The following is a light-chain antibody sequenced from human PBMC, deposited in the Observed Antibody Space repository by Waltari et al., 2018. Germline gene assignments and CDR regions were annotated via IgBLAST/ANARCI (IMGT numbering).Light chain of an antibody. CDR2: DVS. CDR1: QDISNY. Sequence: DIQMTQSPSSLSASVGDRVTITCQASQDISNYLNWYQQKPGKAPKLLIYDVSNLESGVPARFSGSGSGTDFTFTISSLQPEDIATYYCQQYDNFPLMYTFGQGTKLEIK. J-gene: IGKJ2*01. V-gene: IGKV1-33*01. CDR3: QQYDNFPLMYT.